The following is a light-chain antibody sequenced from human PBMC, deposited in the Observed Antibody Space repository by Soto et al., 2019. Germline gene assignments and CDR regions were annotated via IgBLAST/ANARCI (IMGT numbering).Light chain of an antibody. Sequence: DTVMTQSPVTLSVSPGARATLSCRASQSVGSRLAWYQQKPGQAPRLLIYGASNRATGIPARFTGSGSGTEFTLTISSLQSEDFAFYYCQQYYDWPITFGQGTRLEIK. V-gene: IGKV3-15*01. CDR3: QQYYDWPIT. CDR2: GAS. CDR1: QSVGSR. J-gene: IGKJ5*01.